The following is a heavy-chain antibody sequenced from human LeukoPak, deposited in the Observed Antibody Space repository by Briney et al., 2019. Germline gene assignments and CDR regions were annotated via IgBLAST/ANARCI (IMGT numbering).Heavy chain of an antibody. CDR1: GFTFSSYA. CDR2: ISDSGGAT. D-gene: IGHD3-22*01. CDR3: AKGGVVVLTHFDY. Sequence: GASLRLSCAASGFTFSSYAMSWVHQAPGKGLEWVSVISDSGGATYYADSVKGRFTISRDNSKNTLYLQMNSLRAEDRAVYFCAKGGVVVLTHFDYWGQGTLVTVSS. V-gene: IGHV3-23*01. J-gene: IGHJ4*02.